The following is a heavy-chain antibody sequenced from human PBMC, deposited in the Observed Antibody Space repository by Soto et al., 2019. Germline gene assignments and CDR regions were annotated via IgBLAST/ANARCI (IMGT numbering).Heavy chain of an antibody. CDR1: CYTFTSYG. V-gene: IGHV1-18*01. D-gene: IGHD4-17*01. CDR3: ARVNTWAGDYERLRYNWFDP. J-gene: IGHJ5*02. CDR2: ISAYNGNT. Sequence: ASGKVSCKASCYTFTSYGISWVRQAPGQGLEWMGWISAYNGNTNYAQKLQGRVTMATDTSTSTAYMELRSLRSDDTAVYYCARVNTWAGDYERLRYNWFDPWGQGTLVTVSS.